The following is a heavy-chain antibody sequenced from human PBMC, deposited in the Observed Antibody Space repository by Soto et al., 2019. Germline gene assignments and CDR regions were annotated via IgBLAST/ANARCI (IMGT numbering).Heavy chain of an antibody. J-gene: IGHJ6*02. V-gene: IGHV3-74*01. CDR3: ARDLGGYSYGHEYYYYYGMDV. CDR2: INSDGSST. CDR1: GFTFSSYW. Sequence: GESLKISCAASGFTFSSYWMHWVRQDPGKGLVWVSRINSDGSSTSYADSVKGRFTISRDNAKNTLYLQMNSLRAEDTAVYYCARDLGGYSYGHEYYYYYGMDVWGQGTTVTVSS. D-gene: IGHD5-18*01.